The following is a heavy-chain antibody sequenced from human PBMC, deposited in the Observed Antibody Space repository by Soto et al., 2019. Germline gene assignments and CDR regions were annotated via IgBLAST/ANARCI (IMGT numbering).Heavy chain of an antibody. CDR1: GGSITSGSNY. CDR2: IYNSGST. V-gene: IGHV4-31*03. Sequence: SETLSLTCTVSGGSITSGSNYWTWIRQHPGNGLEWIGYIYNSGSTYYNPSLKSRVTISVDTSKSQFSLKLSYVTAADTAVYYCARAGYCTSTSCYMGGMSVWGQGTTVTVSS. CDR3: ARAGYCTSTSCYMGGMSV. D-gene: IGHD2-2*02. J-gene: IGHJ6*02.